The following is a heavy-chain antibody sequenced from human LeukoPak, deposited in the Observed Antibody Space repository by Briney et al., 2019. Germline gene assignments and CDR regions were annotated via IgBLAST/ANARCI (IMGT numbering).Heavy chain of an antibody. CDR1: GFTFSSYA. CDR2: ISSGGTYK. V-gene: IGHV3-21*01. D-gene: IGHD4-17*01. Sequence: GGSLRLSCAASGFTFSSYAMSWVRQAPGKGLEWVSSISSGGTYKYYADSVKGRFTISRDNAQNSLYLQMNSLRAEDSSVYYCARPTTVTTISADAFDIWGQGTMVTVSS. J-gene: IGHJ3*02. CDR3: ARPTTVTTISADAFDI.